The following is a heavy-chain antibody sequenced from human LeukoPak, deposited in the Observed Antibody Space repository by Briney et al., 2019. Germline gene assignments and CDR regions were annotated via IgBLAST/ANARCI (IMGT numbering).Heavy chain of an antibody. CDR2: ISYDGSNK. J-gene: IGHJ4*02. D-gene: IGHD2-2*01. V-gene: IGHV3-30*04. Sequence: GGSLRLSCAASGFTFSSYAMHWVRQAPGKGLEWVAVISYDGSNKYYADSVKGRFTISRDNSKNTLYLQMNSLRAEDTAVYYCARGQRVGPAVPAPNDYWGQGTLVTVSS. CDR3: ARGQRVGPAVPAPNDY. CDR1: GFTFSSYA.